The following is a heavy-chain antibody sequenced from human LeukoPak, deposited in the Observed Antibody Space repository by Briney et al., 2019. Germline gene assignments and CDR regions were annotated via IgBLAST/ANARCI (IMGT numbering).Heavy chain of an antibody. CDR3: ASKGLTMVRGVTAYYFDY. CDR1: GGSFSGYY. V-gene: IGHV4-34*01. Sequence: SETLSLTCAVYGGSFSGYYWSWIRQPPGKGLEWIGEINHSGSTNYNPSLKSRVTISVDKSKNQFSLKLSSVTAADTAVYYCASKGLTMVRGVTAYYFDYWGQGTLVTVSS. D-gene: IGHD3-10*01. J-gene: IGHJ4*02. CDR2: INHSGST.